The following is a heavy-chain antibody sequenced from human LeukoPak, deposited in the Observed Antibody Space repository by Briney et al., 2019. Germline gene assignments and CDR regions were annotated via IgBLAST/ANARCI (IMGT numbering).Heavy chain of an antibody. CDR3: VRDKLTGASRLDY. D-gene: IGHD7-27*01. CDR2: IKQDGSEI. J-gene: IGHJ4*02. V-gene: IGHV3-7*03. Sequence: GGSLRLSCAASGFTFSSYAMSWVRQAPGKGLEWVANIKQDGSEIYYVDSVKGRFTISRDNAKNSLYLQMNSLRAEDTAVYYCVRDKLTGASRLDYWGQGTLLTVSS. CDR1: GFTFSSYA.